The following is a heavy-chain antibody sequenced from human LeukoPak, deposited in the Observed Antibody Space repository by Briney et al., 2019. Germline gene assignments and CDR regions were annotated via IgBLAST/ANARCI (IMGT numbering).Heavy chain of an antibody. J-gene: IGHJ4*02. D-gene: IGHD4-17*01. CDR1: GYTFTSYG. CDR3: TLTTGRMGFDY. V-gene: IGHV1-18*01. CDR2: ISAYNGNT. Sequence: GASVKVSCKASGYTFTSYGISWVRQAPGQGLERMGWISAYNGNTNYAQKLQGRVTMTTDTSTSTAYMELRSLRSDDTAVYYCTLTTGRMGFDYWGQGTLVTVSS.